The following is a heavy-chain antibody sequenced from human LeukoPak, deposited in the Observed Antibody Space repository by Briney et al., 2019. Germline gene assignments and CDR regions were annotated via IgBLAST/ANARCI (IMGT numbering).Heavy chain of an antibody. CDR1: GFTFSSHG. Sequence: GGFLRLSCAASGFTFSSHGMHWVRQAPGKGLEWVAVISYDGSNKYYADSVKGRFTISRDNSKNTLYLQMNSLRAEDTAVYYCAKYGGNSGLSYWGQGTLVTVSS. CDR3: AKYGGNSGLSY. CDR2: ISYDGSNK. J-gene: IGHJ4*02. V-gene: IGHV3-30*18. D-gene: IGHD4-23*01.